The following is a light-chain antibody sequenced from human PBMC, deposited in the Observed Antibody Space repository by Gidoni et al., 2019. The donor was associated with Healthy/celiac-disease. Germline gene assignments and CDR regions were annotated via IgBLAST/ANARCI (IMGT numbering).Light chain of an antibody. CDR3: QQYDNLLTFT. Sequence: DIQMTQSPSSLSASVGDRVTITCQASQDISNYLNWDQQKPGKAPKLLIYDASNLETGVPSRFSGSGSGTDFTFTISSLQPEDIATYYCQQYDNLLTFTFGPGTKVDIK. CDR2: DAS. V-gene: IGKV1-33*01. CDR1: QDISNY. J-gene: IGKJ3*01.